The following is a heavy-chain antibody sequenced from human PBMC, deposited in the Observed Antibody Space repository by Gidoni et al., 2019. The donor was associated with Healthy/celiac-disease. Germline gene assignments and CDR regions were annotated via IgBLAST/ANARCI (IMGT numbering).Heavy chain of an antibody. D-gene: IGHD2-21*02. CDR2: INHSGST. CDR3: ARGCGGDCPDDAFDI. Sequence: QVQLQQWRAGLLKPSETLSLTCAVHGGSFSGYYWSWIRQPPGKGLEWIGEINHSGSTNYNPSLKSRVTISVDTSKNQFSLKLSSVTAADTAVYYCARGCGGDCPDDAFDIWGQGTMVTVSS. CDR1: GGSFSGYY. V-gene: IGHV4-34*01. J-gene: IGHJ3*02.